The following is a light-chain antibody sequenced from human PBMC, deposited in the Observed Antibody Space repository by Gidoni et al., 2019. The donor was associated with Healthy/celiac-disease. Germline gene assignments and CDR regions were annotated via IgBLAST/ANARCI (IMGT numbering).Light chain of an antibody. CDR1: QSISSY. J-gene: IGKJ3*01. Sequence: DIQMTQSPSSLSASVGDRVTITCRASQSISSYLNWYQQKPGKAPKLLIYAASSLQSGVPSRFRGSGSGPDFTLTLSSLQPDDFATYYCQQSYSTPFTFGPGTKVDIK. V-gene: IGKV1-39*01. CDR2: AAS. CDR3: QQSYSTPFT.